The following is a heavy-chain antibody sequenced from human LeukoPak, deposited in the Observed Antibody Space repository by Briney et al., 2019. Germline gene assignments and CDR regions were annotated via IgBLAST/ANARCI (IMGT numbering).Heavy chain of an antibody. J-gene: IGHJ3*02. CDR3: ARGGGYGGASGI. CDR2: IYYSGST. D-gene: IGHD4-23*01. V-gene: IGHV4-30-4*02. CDR1: GGSISSGDYY. Sequence: SETLSLTCTVSGGSISSGDYYWSWIRQPPGKGLEWIGYIYYSGSTSYNPSLESRVTISLDTSKNQFSLKVSSVTAADTAVYYCARGGGYGGASGIWGQGTMVTVSS.